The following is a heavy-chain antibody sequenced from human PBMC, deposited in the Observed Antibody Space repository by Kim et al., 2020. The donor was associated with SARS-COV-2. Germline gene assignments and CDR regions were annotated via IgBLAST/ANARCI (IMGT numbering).Heavy chain of an antibody. V-gene: IGHV3-48*02. CDR1: GFNFNDYG. CDR2: ISRTSGSI. CDR3: ARELEIWTMAVLIGVPTYYNGLDV. Sequence: GGSLRLSCVGFGFNFNDYGINWVRQAPGKGLEWISYISRTSGSIYYADSVKGRFTKAEKSVFLQMNSLRDDDTAVYYCARELEIWTMAVLIGVPTYYNGLDVWGQGTTVTVSS. J-gene: IGHJ6*02. D-gene: IGHD6-19*01.